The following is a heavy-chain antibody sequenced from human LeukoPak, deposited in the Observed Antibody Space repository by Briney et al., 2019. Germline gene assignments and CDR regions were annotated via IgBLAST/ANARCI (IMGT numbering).Heavy chain of an antibody. J-gene: IGHJ5*02. Sequence: ASVKVSCKASGYTFTSYGISWVRQAPGQGLEWMGWISAYNGNTNYAQKLQGRVTMTTDTSTSTAYMELRSLRSDDTAVYYCARDPMWGASDPYSRSVWFDPWAKGNLVRVFS. CDR1: GYTFTSYG. CDR2: ISAYNGNT. V-gene: IGHV1-18*01. CDR3: ARDPMWGASDPYSRSVWFDP. D-gene: IGHD6-13*01.